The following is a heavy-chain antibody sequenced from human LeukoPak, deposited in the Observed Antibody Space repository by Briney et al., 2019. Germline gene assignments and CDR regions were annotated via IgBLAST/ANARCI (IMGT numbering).Heavy chain of an antibody. CDR2: ISGSGGST. V-gene: IGHV3-23*01. Sequence: PGGTLRLSCAASGFTFSSYGMSWVRQAPGKGLEWVSAISGSGGSTYYADSVKGRFTISRDNSKNTLYLQMNSLRAEDTAVYYCAKDPRLFRIFDHWGQGTPVTVSS. CDR3: AKDPRLFRIFDH. J-gene: IGHJ4*02. D-gene: IGHD3-22*01. CDR1: GFTFSSYG.